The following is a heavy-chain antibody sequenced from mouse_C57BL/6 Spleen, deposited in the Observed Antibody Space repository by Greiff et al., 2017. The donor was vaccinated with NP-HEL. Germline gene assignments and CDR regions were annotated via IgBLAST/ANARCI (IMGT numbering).Heavy chain of an antibody. J-gene: IGHJ4*01. D-gene: IGHD4-1*01. CDR1: GYTFTDYN. Sequence: EVKLMESGPELVKPGASVKIPCKASGYTFTDYNMDWVKQSHGKSLEWIGDINPNNGGTIYNQKFKGKATLTVDKSSSTAYMELRSLTTEDTAVYYCARWTGTLYAMDYWGQGTSVTVSS. CDR2: INPNNGGT. CDR3: ARWTGTLYAMDY. V-gene: IGHV1-18*01.